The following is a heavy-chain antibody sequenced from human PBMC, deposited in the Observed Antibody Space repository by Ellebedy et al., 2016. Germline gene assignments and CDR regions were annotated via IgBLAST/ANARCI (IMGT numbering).Heavy chain of an antibody. CDR3: ARDPPSILARTWG. V-gene: IGHV3-66*01. D-gene: IGHD7-27*01. Sequence: GESLKISXAASGFTVSNNYMRWVRQAPGKGLECVSIIYSGGSTISRDNSKNTLYLQMNSLRAEDTAVYYCARDPPSILARTWGWGQGTLVTVSS. CDR2: IYSGG. CDR1: GFTVSNNY. J-gene: IGHJ4*02.